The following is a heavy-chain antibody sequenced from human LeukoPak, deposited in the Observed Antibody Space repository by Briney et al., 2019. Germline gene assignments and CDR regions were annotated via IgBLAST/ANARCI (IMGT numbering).Heavy chain of an antibody. CDR1: AFTFSTNW. J-gene: IGHJ6*02. D-gene: IGHD1-1*01. Sequence: GGSLRLSCAASAFTFSTNWMTWIRQAPEKGLEWVANIKQDGSETYYVDSVKGRFTISRDNAKNSLCLHMNSLRVEDSAVYYCARTGVPHGADFWGQGTTVTVSS. CDR3: ARTGVPHGADF. V-gene: IGHV3-7*04. CDR2: IKQDGSET.